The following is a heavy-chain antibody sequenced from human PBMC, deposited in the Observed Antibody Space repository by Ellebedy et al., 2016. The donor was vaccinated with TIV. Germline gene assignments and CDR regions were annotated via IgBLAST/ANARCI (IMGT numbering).Heavy chain of an antibody. V-gene: IGHV3-53*01. D-gene: IGHD4-23*01. Sequence: PGGSLRLSCAASGFTVTTNYMNWVRQAPGKGLEWVSVIFSAADGGETPYADSVKGRFTISRDSSKNTLYLQMNSLRAEDTAVYYCARDAAGNGGKLDYWGQGALVTVPS. CDR2: IFSAADGGET. CDR3: ARDAAGNGGKLDY. CDR1: GFTVTTNY. J-gene: IGHJ4*02.